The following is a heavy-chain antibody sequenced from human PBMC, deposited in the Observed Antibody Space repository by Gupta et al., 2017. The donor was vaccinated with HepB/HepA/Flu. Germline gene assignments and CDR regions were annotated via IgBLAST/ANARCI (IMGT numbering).Heavy chain of an antibody. J-gene: IGHJ3*02. CDR1: GFTFSSYG. D-gene: IGHD2-21*01. V-gene: IGHV3-33*01. CDR2: IWANGKTK. CDR3: ATDKGGAPFDI. Sequence: QVQLVESGGGVVQPGRSLRRSCAASGFTFSSYGMHWVRQAPGKGLEWVADIWANGKTKNYADSVEGRFTISRDNSENTLSLEMNSLRVEDTALYYCATDKGGAPFDIWGQGTMVTVSS.